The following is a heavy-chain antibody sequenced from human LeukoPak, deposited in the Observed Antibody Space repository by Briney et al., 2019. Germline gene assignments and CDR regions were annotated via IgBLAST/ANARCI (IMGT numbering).Heavy chain of an antibody. CDR3: ASFITMVRGVNRDY. J-gene: IGHJ4*02. Sequence: PGRSLRLSCAASGFTFDDYAMHWVRQAPGKGLEWVSGISWNSGSIGYADSVKGRFTISRDNAKNSLYLQMNSLRAEDTAVYYCASFITMVRGVNRDYWGQGTLVTVSS. CDR2: ISWNSGSI. CDR1: GFTFDDYA. V-gene: IGHV3-9*01. D-gene: IGHD3-10*01.